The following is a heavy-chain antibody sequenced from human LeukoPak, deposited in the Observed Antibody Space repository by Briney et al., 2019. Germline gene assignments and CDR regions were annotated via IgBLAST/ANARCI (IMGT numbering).Heavy chain of an antibody. CDR2: ISGSGGST. D-gene: IGHD6-13*01. CDR3: AKESVRYSSSGEGQK. CDR1: GFTFSSYG. V-gene: IGHV3-23*01. J-gene: IGHJ4*02. Sequence: PGGSLRLSCAASGFTFSSYGMHWVRQAPGKGLEWVSAISGSGGSTYYADSVKGRFTISRDNSKNTLYLQMNSLRAEDTAVYYCAKESVRYSSSGEGQKWGQGTLVTVSS.